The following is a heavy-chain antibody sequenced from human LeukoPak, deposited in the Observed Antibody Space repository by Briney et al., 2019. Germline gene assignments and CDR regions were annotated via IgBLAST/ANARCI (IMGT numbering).Heavy chain of an antibody. Sequence: PSETLSLTCTVSGGSISSSSYYWGWIRQPPGKGLEWIRSIYYSGSTYYNPSLKSRVTISVDTSKNQFSLKLSSVTAADTAVYYCAREALPQYYDFWSGYSRVGYFDYWGQGTLVTVSS. V-gene: IGHV4-39*07. CDR3: AREALPQYYDFWSGYSRVGYFDY. CDR1: GGSISSSSYY. J-gene: IGHJ4*02. D-gene: IGHD3-3*01. CDR2: IYYSGST.